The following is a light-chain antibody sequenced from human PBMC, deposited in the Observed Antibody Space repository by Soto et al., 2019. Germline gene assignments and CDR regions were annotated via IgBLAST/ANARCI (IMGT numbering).Light chain of an antibody. Sequence: QAVVTQPASVSGSPGQSITISCTGTSSDVGGYDYVSWYQHHPGKAPKLIIFEVSDRPSGVSNRFSGSKSGNTASLTISGLQVEDEADYYCTSYATSSPYVFGTGTKVTVL. J-gene: IGLJ1*01. CDR1: SSDVGGYDY. V-gene: IGLV2-14*01. CDR2: EVS. CDR3: TSYATSSPYV.